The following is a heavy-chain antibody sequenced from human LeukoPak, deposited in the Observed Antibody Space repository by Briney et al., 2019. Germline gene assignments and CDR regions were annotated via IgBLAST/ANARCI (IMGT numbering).Heavy chain of an antibody. Sequence: ASVKVSCKVSGYTLTELSMYWVRQAPGKGLEWMGRFDPEDGETIYAQKFQGRVTMTEDTSTDTAYMELSSLRSEDTALYYCAADSRWWSSFPSSAGWGQGTLVTVSS. CDR2: FDPEDGET. CDR3: AADSRWWSSFPSSAG. CDR1: GYTLTELS. J-gene: IGHJ4*02. D-gene: IGHD2-15*01. V-gene: IGHV1-24*01.